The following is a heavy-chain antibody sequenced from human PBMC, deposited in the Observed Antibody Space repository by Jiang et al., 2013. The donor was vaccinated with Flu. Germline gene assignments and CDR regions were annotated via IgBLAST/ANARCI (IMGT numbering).Heavy chain of an antibody. V-gene: IGHV4-34*01. CDR1: GGSFSGYY. CDR3: ARARHGYSYGFLDY. Sequence: LLKPSETLSLTCAVYGGSFSGYYWSWIRQPPGKGLEWIGEINHSGSTNYNPSLKSRVTISVDTSKNQFSLKLSSVTAADTAVYYCARARHGYSYGFLDYWGQGTLVTVSS. J-gene: IGHJ4*02. CDR2: INHSGST. D-gene: IGHD5-18*01.